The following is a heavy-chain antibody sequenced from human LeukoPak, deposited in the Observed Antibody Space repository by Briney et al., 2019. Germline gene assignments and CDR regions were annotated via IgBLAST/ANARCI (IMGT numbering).Heavy chain of an antibody. CDR3: ARGIYCSGGSCNLFDY. Sequence: SVKVSCKASGGTFSSYAISWVRQAPGQGLEGMGGIIPIFGTANYAQKFQGRVTITTDESTSTAYMELSSLRSEDTAVYYCARGIYCSGGSCNLFDYWGQGTLVTVSS. V-gene: IGHV1-69*05. D-gene: IGHD2-15*01. CDR1: GGTFSSYA. CDR2: IIPIFGTA. J-gene: IGHJ4*02.